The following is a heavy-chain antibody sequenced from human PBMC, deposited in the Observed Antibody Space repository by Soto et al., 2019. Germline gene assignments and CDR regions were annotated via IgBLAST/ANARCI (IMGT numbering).Heavy chain of an antibody. CDR3: AGVGGSYLIAY. J-gene: IGHJ4*02. V-gene: IGHV3-30*03. CDR2: ISYDGSNK. D-gene: IGHD1-26*01. Sequence: QVQLVESGGGVVQPGRSLRLSCAASGFTFSSSGMHWVRLAPGKGLEWVAVISYDGSNKYYADSVKGRFTISRDNSKNTLYLQMNSLRAEDTAVYYCAGVGGSYLIAYWGQGTLVTVSS. CDR1: GFTFSSSG.